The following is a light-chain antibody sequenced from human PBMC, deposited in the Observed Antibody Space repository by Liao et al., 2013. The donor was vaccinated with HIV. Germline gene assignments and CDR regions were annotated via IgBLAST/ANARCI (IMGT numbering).Light chain of an antibody. CDR2: EDT. CDR3: QAWDSSTAAVV. J-gene: IGLJ2*01. CDR1: RLGDKY. Sequence: SYELTQPPSVAVSPGQTAIITCSGDRLGDKYISWYHQKPGQSPVLVMYEDTRRPSGIPERFSGSNSGNTATLTISGTQAMDEADYYCQAWDSSTAAVVFGGGTKLTVL. V-gene: IGLV3-1*01.